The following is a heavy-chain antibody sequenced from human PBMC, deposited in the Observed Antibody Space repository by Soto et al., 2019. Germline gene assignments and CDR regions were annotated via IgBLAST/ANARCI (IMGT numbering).Heavy chain of an antibody. D-gene: IGHD5-12*01. CDR2: IDPTDSYT. CDR1: GYSFSDSW. V-gene: IGHV5-10-1*01. Sequence: GESLKISCQASGYSFSDSWISWVRQMPGKGLEWMGRIDPTDSYTTYSPSSQGHVSISVDKSITTAYLQWSSLKASDTATYYCARHSGHDQPLLLFDFWGQGTPVTVSS. CDR3: ARHSGHDQPLLLFDF. J-gene: IGHJ4*02.